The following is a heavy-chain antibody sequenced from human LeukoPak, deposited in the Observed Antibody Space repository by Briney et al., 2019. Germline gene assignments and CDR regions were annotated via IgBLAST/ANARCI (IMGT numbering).Heavy chain of an antibody. CDR2: IRYDGSNK. Sequence: GGSLRLSCAASGFTFSSYEMNWVRQAPGKGLEWVAFIRYDGSNKYYADSVKGRFTISRDNSKNTLYLQMNSLRAEDTAVYYCAKDGSGRWYFDYWGQGTLVTVSS. CDR1: GFTFSSYE. D-gene: IGHD3-10*01. V-gene: IGHV3-30*02. CDR3: AKDGSGRWYFDY. J-gene: IGHJ4*02.